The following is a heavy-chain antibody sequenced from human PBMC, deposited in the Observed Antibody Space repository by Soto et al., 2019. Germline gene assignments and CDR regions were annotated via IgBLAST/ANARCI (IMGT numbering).Heavy chain of an antibody. J-gene: IGHJ5*02. V-gene: IGHV1-8*01. CDR2: MNPNSGNT. CDR1: GYTFTSYD. CDR3: ASHYSSSYGTLDP. D-gene: IGHD6-6*01. Sequence: ASVKVSCKASGYTFTSYDINWVRQATGQGLEWMGWMNPNSGNTGYAQKFQGRVTMTRNTSISTAYMELSSLRSEDTAVYYCASHYSSSYGTLDPWGQGNLVTVSS.